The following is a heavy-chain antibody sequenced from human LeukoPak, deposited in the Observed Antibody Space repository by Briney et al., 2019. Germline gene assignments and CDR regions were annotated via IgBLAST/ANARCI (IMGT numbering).Heavy chain of an antibody. D-gene: IGHD5-18*01. J-gene: IGHJ4*02. Sequence: SETLSLTCTVSGGSISSGDYYWSCIRQPPGQGLVWIGYIYYSGSTYYNPSLKSRVTISVDTSKSQFSLKLSSVTAADTAVYYCARERVTWIQLEYSFYYWGQETPVTASS. V-gene: IGHV4-30-4*08. CDR1: GGSISSGDYY. CDR2: IYYSGST. CDR3: ARERVTWIQLEYSFYY.